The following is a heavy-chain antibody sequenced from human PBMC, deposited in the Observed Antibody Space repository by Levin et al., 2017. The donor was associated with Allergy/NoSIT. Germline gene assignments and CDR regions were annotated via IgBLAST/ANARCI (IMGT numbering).Heavy chain of an antibody. CDR2: ISYDGSDK. Sequence: AGGSLRLSCAASGFSLSHYGMHWVRQALGEGLEWVAFISYDGSDKYYADSVKSRFTISRDNSKNTVYLQMNSLRTEDTAAYFCAKDRGEYYYYNGVDVWGQGTTVTVS. CDR1: GFSLSHYG. V-gene: IGHV3-30*18. D-gene: IGHD3-16*01. J-gene: IGHJ6*02. CDR3: AKDRGEYYYYNGVDV.